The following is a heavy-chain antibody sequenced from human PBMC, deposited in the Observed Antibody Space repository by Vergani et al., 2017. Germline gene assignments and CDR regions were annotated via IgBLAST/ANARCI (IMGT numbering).Heavy chain of an antibody. Sequence: EVQLVESGGVVVQPGGSLRLSCAASGFTFDDYTMHWVRQAPGKGLEWVSLISWDGGSTYYADSVKGLLTISRDNSKNSLYLQMNSLRTEDTALYYCAKDLVPGIAAASNYYYVMDVWGQGTTVTGSS. CDR3: AKDLVPGIAAASNYYYVMDV. J-gene: IGHJ6*02. D-gene: IGHD6-13*01. CDR2: ISWDGGST. CDR1: GFTFDDYT. V-gene: IGHV3-43*01.